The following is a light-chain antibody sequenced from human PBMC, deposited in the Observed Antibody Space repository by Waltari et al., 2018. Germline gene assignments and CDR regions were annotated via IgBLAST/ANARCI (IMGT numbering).Light chain of an antibody. CDR2: GAS. CDR1: PSISNW. Sequence: DIQMTQSPSSVSAFVGDRVTITCRASPSISNWLAWYQQKPGKAPKLLIYGASDSHSGVPSRFSGSGAGTDFTLTISSLQAEDFATYYCQQVNSFPATFGGGTTVEIK. CDR3: QQVNSFPAT. V-gene: IGKV1-12*01. J-gene: IGKJ4*01.